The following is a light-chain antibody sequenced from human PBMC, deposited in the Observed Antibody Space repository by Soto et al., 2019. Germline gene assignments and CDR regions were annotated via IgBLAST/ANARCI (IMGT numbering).Light chain of an antibody. V-gene: IGKV3-20*01. CDR1: QSVNSNY. CDR2: GAS. Sequence: EIVLTQSPGTLSVSPGERVTLSCRASQSVNSNYLAWYQQRPGQAPRLLIFGASYRATGIPDRFSGSGSGTDFTLTISRLAPEDFAVYYCQQYSSSPPEFTFGPGTKVDSK. CDR3: QQYSSSPPEFT. J-gene: IGKJ3*01.